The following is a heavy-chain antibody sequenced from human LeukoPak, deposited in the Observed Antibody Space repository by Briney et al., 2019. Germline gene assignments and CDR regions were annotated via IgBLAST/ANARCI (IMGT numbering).Heavy chain of an antibody. D-gene: IGHD6-25*01. Sequence: SVKVSCKASGGTFSSYALSWVRQAPGQGLEWMGRIIPIFGTANYAQKFQGRVTITAGESTSTAYMELSSLRSEDTAIYYCARGGNTSDLYYGMDVWGQGTTVTVSS. CDR1: GGTFSSYA. CDR3: ARGGNTSDLYYGMDV. V-gene: IGHV1-69*15. CDR2: IIPIFGTA. J-gene: IGHJ6*02.